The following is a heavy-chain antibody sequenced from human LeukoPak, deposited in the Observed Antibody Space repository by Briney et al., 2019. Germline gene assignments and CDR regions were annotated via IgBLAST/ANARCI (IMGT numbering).Heavy chain of an antibody. CDR3: AKDHGYSGSGSYYDY. D-gene: IGHD3-10*01. CDR1: GFTFSSYA. CDR2: ISGSGGST. Sequence: PGGSLRLSCAASGFTFSSYAMSWVRQAPGKGLEWVSAISGSGGSTYYADSVKGRFTISRDNSKNTLYLQMNSLRAEDTAVYYCAKDHGYSGSGSYYDYWGQGTLVTVSS. J-gene: IGHJ4*02. V-gene: IGHV3-23*01.